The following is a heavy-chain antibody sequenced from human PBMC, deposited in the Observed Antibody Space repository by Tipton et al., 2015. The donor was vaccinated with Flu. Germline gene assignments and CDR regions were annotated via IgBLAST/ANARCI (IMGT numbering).Heavy chain of an antibody. Sequence: TLSPICSVSGGSVSTRNYWSWIRQPPGKGLEWIGSISHTGTTYSTPSLKSRVTISVDTSKNHFSLKLTSVTAADTAVYYCARDRWEYASGFDSWGQGTLVTVSP. CDR3: ARDRWEYASGFDS. V-gene: IGHV4-38-2*02. J-gene: IGHJ4*02. CDR1: GGSVSTRNY. D-gene: IGHD2-2*01. CDR2: ISHTGTT.